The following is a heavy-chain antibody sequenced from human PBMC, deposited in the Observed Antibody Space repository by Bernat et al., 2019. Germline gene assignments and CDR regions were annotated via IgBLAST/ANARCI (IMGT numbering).Heavy chain of an antibody. Sequence: QVQLVESGGGVVQPGRSLRLSCAASGFTFSSYGMHWVRQAPGKGLEWVAGIWYDGSNKYYADSVKGRFTISRDNSKNTLYLQMHSLRAEDTAVYYCARDSSSGWYPLSSFDYWGQGTLVTVSS. D-gene: IGHD6-19*01. CDR1: GFTFSSYG. CDR3: ARDSSSGWYPLSSFDY. CDR2: IWYDGSNK. V-gene: IGHV3-33*01. J-gene: IGHJ4*02.